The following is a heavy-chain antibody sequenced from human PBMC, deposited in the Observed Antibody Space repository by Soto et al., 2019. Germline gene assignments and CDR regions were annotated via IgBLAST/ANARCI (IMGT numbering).Heavy chain of an antibody. CDR1: GYTLTIYW. J-gene: IGHJ4*02. CDR2: IYPSDPDT. Sequence: GESLKISCQVSGYTLTIYWIGWVRQMPGKGLEWMGIIYPSDPDTRYSPPFQGQVTISADQSINTAYLQWDSLKASDTAIYYCARPANTVADHFDLWGQGTPVTVSS. D-gene: IGHD4-17*01. CDR3: ARPANTVADHFDL. V-gene: IGHV5-51*01.